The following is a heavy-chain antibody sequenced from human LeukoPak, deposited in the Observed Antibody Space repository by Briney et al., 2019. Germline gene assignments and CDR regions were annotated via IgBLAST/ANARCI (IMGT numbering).Heavy chain of an antibody. J-gene: IGHJ4*02. CDR1: GVTLSTYA. V-gene: IGHV3-23*01. Sequence: GGSLRLSCAASGVTLSTYAMSWARQAPGKGLEWVSGISSSGSGGSTYYADSVKGRFTISRDNSKNTLYLQMNSLSAEDTAVYYCAKYHQWLFLDRGAIDYWGQGTLVTVSS. CDR3: AKYHQWLFLDRGAIDY. D-gene: IGHD3-22*01. CDR2: ISSSGSGGST.